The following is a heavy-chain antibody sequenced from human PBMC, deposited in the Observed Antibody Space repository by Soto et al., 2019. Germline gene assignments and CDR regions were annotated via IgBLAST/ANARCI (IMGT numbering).Heavy chain of an antibody. J-gene: IGHJ6*02. CDR1: GFTFSNAW. CDR3: TATRGIAVAGIYYYGMDV. V-gene: IGHV3-15*01. D-gene: IGHD6-19*01. CDR2: IKSKTDGGTT. Sequence: LRLSCAASGFTFSNAWMSWVRQAPGKGLEWVGRIKSKTDGGTTDYAAPVKGRFTISRDDSKNTLYLQMNSLKTEDTAVYYCTATRGIAVAGIYYYGMDVWGQGTTVTVSS.